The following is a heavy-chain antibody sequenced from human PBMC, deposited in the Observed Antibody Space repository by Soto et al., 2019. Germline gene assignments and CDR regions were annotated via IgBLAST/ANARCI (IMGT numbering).Heavy chain of an antibody. CDR2: IYYSGST. V-gene: IGHV4-59*01. CDR3: ARGRSWGFGESRYYSDY. D-gene: IGHD3-10*01. Sequence: QGQLQVSGPGLVKPSETLSLTSTVSGGSISSYYWSWIRQRPGKGLEWIGYIYYSGSTNYNPSLKSRVTIPVDTSKNQFSLKLSSVTAADTAVYYCARGRSWGFGESRYYSDYWGQGTLVTVSS. CDR1: GGSISSYY. J-gene: IGHJ4*02.